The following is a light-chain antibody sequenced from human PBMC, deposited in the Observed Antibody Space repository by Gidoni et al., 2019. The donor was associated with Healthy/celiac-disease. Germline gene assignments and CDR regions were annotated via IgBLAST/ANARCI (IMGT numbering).Light chain of an antibody. V-gene: IGKV1-27*01. Sequence: DIQLSQSPSSLSASVGDRVTITCRASQGISNYLAWYQQKPEKVPKLLIYAASTVQSGVPSRFSGSGAGADFTLTISSLQPEDVATYYCQKYNSAPLTFGGGTKVEIK. CDR1: QGISNY. CDR2: AAS. J-gene: IGKJ4*01. CDR3: QKYNSAPLT.